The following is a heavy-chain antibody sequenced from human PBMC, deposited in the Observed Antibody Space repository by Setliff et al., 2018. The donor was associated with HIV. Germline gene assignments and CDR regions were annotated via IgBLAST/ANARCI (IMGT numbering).Heavy chain of an antibody. V-gene: IGHV3-30*02. Sequence: GGSLRLSCAASGFTFSNCGMHWVRQAPGKGLEWVASIRSDGSKKYYADSVTGRFTISRDDSKNTLYLQMNSLRAEDTAVYYCAKDKGQKYADYWGQGTMVTVSS. CDR2: IRSDGSKK. CDR1: GFTFSNCG. CDR3: AKDKGQKYADY. J-gene: IGHJ4*02. D-gene: IGHD3-10*01.